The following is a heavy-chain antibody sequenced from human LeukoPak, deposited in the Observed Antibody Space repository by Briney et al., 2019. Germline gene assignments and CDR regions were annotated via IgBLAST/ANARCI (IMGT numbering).Heavy chain of an antibody. D-gene: IGHD3-16*01. CDR2: INPSGGST. J-gene: IGHJ5*02. CDR3: ALEDGGGWFDP. V-gene: IGHV1-46*01. CDR1: GYTFTSYY. Sequence: GASVKVSCKASGYTFTSYYMHWVRQAPGQGLEWMGIINPSGGSTSYAQKFQGRVTMARDTSTSTVYMELSSLRSEDTAVYYCALEDGGGWFDPWGQGTLVTVSS.